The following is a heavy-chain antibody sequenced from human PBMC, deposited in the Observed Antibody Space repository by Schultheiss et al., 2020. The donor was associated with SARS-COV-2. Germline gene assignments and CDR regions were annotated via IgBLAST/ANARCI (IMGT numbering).Heavy chain of an antibody. Sequence: GGSLRLSCAASGFTFSDHYMSWIRQAPGKGLEWVSAISGSGGSTYYADSVKGRFTISRDNAKNSLYLQMNSLRAEDTAVYYCATQRWGDRCWFDPWGQGTLVTVSS. J-gene: IGHJ5*02. CDR1: GFTFSDHY. D-gene: IGHD5-24*01. CDR3: ATQRWGDRCWFDP. CDR2: ISGSGGST. V-gene: IGHV3-11*04.